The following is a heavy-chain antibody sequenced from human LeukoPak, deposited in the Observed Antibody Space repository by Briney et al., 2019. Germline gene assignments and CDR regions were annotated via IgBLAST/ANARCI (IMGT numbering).Heavy chain of an antibody. V-gene: IGHV4-59*08. CDR1: GGSIRSYY. D-gene: IGHD3-16*01. J-gene: IGHJ6*02. Sequence: SETLSLTCTVSGGSIRSYYCSSIRQPPGKGLEWVGYVYDSGSTSYNPSLKSRVTISVDASKNQFSLKLSSVTAANTAVYYCARHFTGPGTYTPYCGMDVWGQGTTVTVSS. CDR2: VYDSGST. CDR3: ARHFTGPGTYTPYCGMDV.